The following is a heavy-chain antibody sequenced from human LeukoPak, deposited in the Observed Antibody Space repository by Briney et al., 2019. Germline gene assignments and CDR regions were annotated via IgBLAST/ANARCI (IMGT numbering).Heavy chain of an antibody. Sequence: SERLSHACPLSGVSFSSKSWSWIRQPPGKGLEWIGYSYYSGNTTPHPSLKSRVTISVDTTKNQLSLRLGSVTAADTAVYYCARNGGLGSTDYWGQGTLVTVSS. V-gene: IGHV4-59*08. J-gene: IGHJ4*02. CDR1: GVSFSSKS. D-gene: IGHD3-16*01. CDR2: SYYSGNT. CDR3: ARNGGLGSTDY.